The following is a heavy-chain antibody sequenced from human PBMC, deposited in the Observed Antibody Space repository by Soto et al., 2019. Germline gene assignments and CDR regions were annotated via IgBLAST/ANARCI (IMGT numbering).Heavy chain of an antibody. D-gene: IGHD6-19*01. V-gene: IGHV3-21*01. CDR3: ARDPSKSISVAGTSSFDY. Sequence: PWGSLRLSCAASGFTFSSYSMNWVRQAPGKGLEWVSSISSSSSYIYYADSVKGRFTISRDNAKNSLYLQMNSLRAEDTAVYYCARDPSKSISVAGTSSFDYWGQGTLVTVSS. CDR1: GFTFSSYS. CDR2: ISSSSSYI. J-gene: IGHJ4*02.